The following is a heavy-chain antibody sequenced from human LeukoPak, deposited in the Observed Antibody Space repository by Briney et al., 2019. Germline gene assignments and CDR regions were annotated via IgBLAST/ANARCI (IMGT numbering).Heavy chain of an antibody. CDR3: ARSRQQLLDQTNWFDP. CDR2: ISGSGGSA. J-gene: IGHJ5*02. CDR1: GFTFSNYA. D-gene: IGHD6-13*01. Sequence: GGSLRLSCAASGFTFSNYAMGWVRQAPGKGLEWVSVISGSGGSAYYADSVKGRFTISRDKSKSTLYLQMNTLRAEDTAVYYCARSRQQLLDQTNWFDPWGQGTLVTVSS. V-gene: IGHV3-23*01.